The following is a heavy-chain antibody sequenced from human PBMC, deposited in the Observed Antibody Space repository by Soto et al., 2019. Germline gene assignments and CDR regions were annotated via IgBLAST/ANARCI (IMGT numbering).Heavy chain of an antibody. J-gene: IGHJ4*02. CDR2: INHSGST. CDR1: GGSFSGYY. V-gene: IGHV4-34*01. Sequence: QVQLQQWGAGLLKPSETLSLTCAVYGGSFSGYYWTWIRQPPGTGLEWIGEINHSGSTNYNPSLTSPVTISVDTSKTHFSLKLTSVTAADTAVYYCARDKITALFDYWGQGPLVTVSS. CDR3: ARDKITALFDY. D-gene: IGHD3-10*01.